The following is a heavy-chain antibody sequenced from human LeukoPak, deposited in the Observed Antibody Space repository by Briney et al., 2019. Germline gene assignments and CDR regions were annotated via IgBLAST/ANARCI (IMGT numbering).Heavy chain of an antibody. CDR2: IYHSGST. D-gene: IGHD2-8*01. Sequence: SQTLSLTCTVSGGSISSGGYYWSWIRQPPGKGLEWIGSIYHSGSTYYNPSLKSRVTISADTSKNQFSLKLTSVTAADTAVYYCAKNGQSGFSFDPWGQGTLVTVSS. CDR1: GGSISSGGYY. CDR3: AKNGQSGFSFDP. V-gene: IGHV4-30-2*01. J-gene: IGHJ5*02.